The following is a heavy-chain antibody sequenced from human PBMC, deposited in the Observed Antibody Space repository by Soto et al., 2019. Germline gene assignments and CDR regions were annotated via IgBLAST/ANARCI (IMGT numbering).Heavy chain of an antibody. CDR2: IIPIFGTA. Sequence: GASVKVSCKASGGTFSSYAISWVRQAPGQGLEWMGGIIPIFGTANYAQKFQGRVTITADKSTCTAYMELSSLRSEDTAVYYCARQGHNWNYVPSEYYFDYWGQGTLVTVSS. CDR1: GGTFSSYA. CDR3: ARQGHNWNYVPSEYYFDY. V-gene: IGHV1-69*06. D-gene: IGHD1-7*01. J-gene: IGHJ4*02.